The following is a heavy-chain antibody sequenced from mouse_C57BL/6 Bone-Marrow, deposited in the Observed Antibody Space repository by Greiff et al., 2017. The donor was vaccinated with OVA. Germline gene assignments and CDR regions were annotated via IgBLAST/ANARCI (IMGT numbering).Heavy chain of an antibody. CDR3: TTVRYFDY. CDR2: LDPENGDT. CDR1: GFNIKDDY. V-gene: IGHV14-4*01. J-gene: IGHJ2*01. Sequence: VQLQQSGAELVRPGASVKLSCTASGFNIKDDYMHWVKQRPEQGLEWIGWLDPENGDTEYASKFQGKAPITADTSSNTAYLQLSSLTSEDTAVNYCTTVRYFDYGGQGTTRTVSS.